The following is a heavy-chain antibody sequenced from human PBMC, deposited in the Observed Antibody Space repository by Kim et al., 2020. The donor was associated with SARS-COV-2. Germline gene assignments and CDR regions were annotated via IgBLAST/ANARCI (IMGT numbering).Heavy chain of an antibody. J-gene: IGHJ6*03. CDR3: ARGRKDYGDYEHYYYYMDV. CDR2: IYYSGST. CDR1: GGSISSYY. Sequence: SETLSLTCTVSGGSISSYYWSWIRQPPGKGLEWIGYIYYSGSTNYNPSLKSRVTISVDTSKNQFSLKLSSVTAADTAVYYCARGRKDYGDYEHYYYYMDV. D-gene: IGHD4-17*01. V-gene: IGHV4-59*01.